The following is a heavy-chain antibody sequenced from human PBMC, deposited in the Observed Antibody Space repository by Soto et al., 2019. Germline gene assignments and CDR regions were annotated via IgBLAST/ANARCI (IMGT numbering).Heavy chain of an antibody. J-gene: IGHJ5*02. V-gene: IGHV3-7*01. Sequence: GGSLRLSCAASGFTFSTYWMDWVRQTPGKGLEWVANINQDGSEKNYVDSVKGRFAIYRDNAKNSLYLQMSSLTAEDSALYYCSRSLNAWGQGTLVTAPQ. CDR1: GFTFSTYW. CDR3: SRSLNA. CDR2: INQDGSEK.